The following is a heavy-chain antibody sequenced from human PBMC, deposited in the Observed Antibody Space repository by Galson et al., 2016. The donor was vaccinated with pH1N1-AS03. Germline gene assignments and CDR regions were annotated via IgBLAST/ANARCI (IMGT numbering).Heavy chain of an antibody. CDR2: IKQDGSEK. CDR3: VRDDATSYDAFDM. D-gene: IGHD2-2*01. CDR1: GFTFSNYW. V-gene: IGHV3-7*01. J-gene: IGHJ3*02. Sequence: SLRLSCAASGFTFSNYWMTWVRQAPGKGLEWVANIKQDGSEKYYVDSVKGRFTISRDNAKNSLHLQMNSLTADDTAVYYCVRDDATSYDAFDMWGQGTMITVSS.